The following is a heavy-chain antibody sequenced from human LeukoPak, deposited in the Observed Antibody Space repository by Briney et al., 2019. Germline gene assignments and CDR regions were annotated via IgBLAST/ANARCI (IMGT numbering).Heavy chain of an antibody. CDR3: ASGSAHYYYYYMDV. V-gene: IGHV3-30*02. J-gene: IGHJ6*03. CDR1: GFTFSTYW. D-gene: IGHD1-26*01. CDR2: IRYDGSNK. Sequence: PGGSLRLSCAASGFTFSTYWMSWVRQAPGKGLEWVAFIRYDGSNKYYADSVKGRFTISRDNSKNTLYLQMNSLRAEDTAVYYCASGSAHYYYYYMDVWGKGTTVTISS.